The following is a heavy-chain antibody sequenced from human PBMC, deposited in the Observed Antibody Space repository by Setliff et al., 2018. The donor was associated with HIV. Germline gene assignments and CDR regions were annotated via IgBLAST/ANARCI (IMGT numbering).Heavy chain of an antibody. V-gene: IGHV4-61*02. J-gene: IGHJ4*02. CDR1: GGSINSGAYL. CDR3: VTGPGGPVGRDPPNGY. Sequence: SETLSLTCTVSGGSINSGAYLWAWIRQPAGKGLEWIGRIFRAGNATYNPSLKSRAILSVDTSQNQFSLQLKHVTAADTAIYFCVTGPGGPVGRDPPNGYWGQGTLVTVSS. D-gene: IGHD2-2*03. CDR2: IFRAGNA.